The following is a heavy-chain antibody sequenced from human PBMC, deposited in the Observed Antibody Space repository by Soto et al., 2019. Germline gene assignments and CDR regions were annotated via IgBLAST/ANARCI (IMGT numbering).Heavy chain of an antibody. Sequence: QVQLVQSGAEVQKPGSSVKVSCKASGGTFSSYAISWVRQAPGQGLEWMGGIIPIFGTANYAQKFQGRVTITADESTSTAYMELSSLRSEDTAVYYCARGIQGGSGWYFYYFDYWGQGTLVTVSS. V-gene: IGHV1-69*01. CDR2: IIPIFGTA. CDR1: GGTFSSYA. J-gene: IGHJ4*02. D-gene: IGHD6-19*01. CDR3: ARGIQGGSGWYFYYFDY.